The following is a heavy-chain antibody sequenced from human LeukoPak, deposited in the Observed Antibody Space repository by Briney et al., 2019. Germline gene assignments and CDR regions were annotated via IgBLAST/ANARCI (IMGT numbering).Heavy chain of an antibody. Sequence: ASVKVSCKASGYTFTSYDINWVRQATGQGLEWMGWMNPNSGNTGYAQKFQGRVTMTRNTSISTAYMELSSLRSEDTAVYYCATERVLTPNPDYYYGMDVWGQGTTVTVSS. CDR1: GYTFTSYD. CDR2: MNPNSGNT. J-gene: IGHJ6*02. CDR3: ATERVLTPNPDYYYGMDV. V-gene: IGHV1-8*01. D-gene: IGHD2-8*01.